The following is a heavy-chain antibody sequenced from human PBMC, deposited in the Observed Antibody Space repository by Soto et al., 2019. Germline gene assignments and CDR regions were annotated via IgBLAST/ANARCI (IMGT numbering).Heavy chain of an antibody. Sequence: GASVKVSCKASGGTFSPYTVNWVRQAPGQGLEWMGRIIPFLGVTNYAQKFQARVTLTADTSTTTAYMELSGLRFEDTAVYYCARDWESTVSTWSFGAFWGRGTLVTVSS. CDR3: ARDWESTVSTWSFGAF. J-gene: IGHJ4*02. V-gene: IGHV1-69*04. D-gene: IGHD3-10*01. CDR2: IIPFLGVT. CDR1: GGTFSPYT.